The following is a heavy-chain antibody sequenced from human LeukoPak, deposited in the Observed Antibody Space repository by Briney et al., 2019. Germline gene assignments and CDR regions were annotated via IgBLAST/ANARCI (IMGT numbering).Heavy chain of an antibody. J-gene: IGHJ6*03. V-gene: IGHV3-74*01. D-gene: IGHD4-23*01. CDR3: ARGTRDYGGNPYYYYMDV. CDR1: GFTFSSYW. Sequence: GGSLRLSCAASGFTFSSYWIHWVRQAPGKGLVWVSRINSDGSSTSYADSVKGRFTISRDNAKNTLYLQMNSLRAEDTAVYYCARGTRDYGGNPYYYYMDVWGKGTTVTVSS. CDR2: INSDGSST.